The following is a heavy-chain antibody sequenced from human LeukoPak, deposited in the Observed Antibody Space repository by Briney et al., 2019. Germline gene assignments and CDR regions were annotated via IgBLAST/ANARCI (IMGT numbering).Heavy chain of an antibody. V-gene: IGHV3-30-3*01. CDR1: GFTFSGSA. Sequence: GGSLRLSCAASGFTFSGSAIHWVRQAPGKGLEWVSFISYDGRIKYYADSVKGRLTISRDNSKNTLSLQMNSLRAEDTAIYYCARDLSEKYSIDYWGQGTLVTVSS. D-gene: IGHD4-11*01. CDR3: ARDLSEKYSIDY. J-gene: IGHJ4*02. CDR2: ISYDGRIK.